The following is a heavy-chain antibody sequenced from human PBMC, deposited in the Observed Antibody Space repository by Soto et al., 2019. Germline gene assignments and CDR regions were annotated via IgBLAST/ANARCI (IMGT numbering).Heavy chain of an antibody. CDR3: AKAGCGAVGCYPYFFDS. D-gene: IGHD2-15*01. Sequence: GSLRLSCAASGFTFSDYAMSWVRQAPGKGLEWVSAIGSHGESTWYADSVKGRFAISRDNSKDTLYLQMNSLRAEDTAKYYCAKAGCGAVGCYPYFFDSWRQGTLVTVSS. CDR2: IGSHGEST. V-gene: IGHV3-23*01. J-gene: IGHJ4*02. CDR1: GFTFSDYA.